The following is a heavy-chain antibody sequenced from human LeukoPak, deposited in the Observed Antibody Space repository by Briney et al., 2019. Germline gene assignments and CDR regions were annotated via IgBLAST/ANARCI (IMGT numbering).Heavy chain of an antibody. D-gene: IGHD6-19*01. J-gene: IGHJ4*02. CDR3: AKDFHGGWSNYFDY. CDR2: ISGSGGST. Sequence: PGGSLRLSCASSGFTFSRYAMSGVRQAPGKGLEWVSAISGSGGSTYYADSVKGRFTISRDNSKNTLYLQMNSLRAEDTAVYYCAKDFHGGWSNYFDYWGQGTLVTVSS. CDR1: GFTFSRYA. V-gene: IGHV3-23*01.